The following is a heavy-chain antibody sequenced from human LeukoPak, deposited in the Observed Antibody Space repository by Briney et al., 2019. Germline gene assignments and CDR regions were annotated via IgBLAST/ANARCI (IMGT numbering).Heavy chain of an antibody. V-gene: IGHV3-7*03. Sequence: GGSLRLSCAASGFTFSSYWMSWVRQAPGKGLEWVANIKEDGSEKYYVDSVKGRFTISRDNAKNSLYLQMNSLRAEDTAVYYCARDRSNYAGGYFYYYTDVWGKGITVSVSS. D-gene: IGHD4-11*01. CDR3: ARDRSNYAGGYFYYYTDV. J-gene: IGHJ6*03. CDR1: GFTFSSYW. CDR2: IKEDGSEK.